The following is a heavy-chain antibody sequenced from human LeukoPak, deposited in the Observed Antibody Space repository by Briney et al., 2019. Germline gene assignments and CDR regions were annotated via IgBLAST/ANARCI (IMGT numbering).Heavy chain of an antibody. J-gene: IGHJ4*02. CDR1: GYSISSGYY. D-gene: IGHD6-19*01. CDR2: IYHSGST. V-gene: IGHV4-38-2*01. Sequence: SETLSLTCAVSGYSISSGYYWGWIRQPPGKGLEWIGSIYHSGSTYYNPSLKSRVTISVDTSKNQFSLKLSSVTAADTAVYYCAKINSSGWQKSSDYWGQGTLVTVSS. CDR3: AKINSSGWQKSSDY.